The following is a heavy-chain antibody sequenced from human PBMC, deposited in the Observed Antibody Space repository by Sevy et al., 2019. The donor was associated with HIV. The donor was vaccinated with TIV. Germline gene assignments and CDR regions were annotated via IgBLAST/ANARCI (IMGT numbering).Heavy chain of an antibody. V-gene: IGHV3-30*18. CDR1: GFTFSSYG. CDR2: ISYDGSNK. Sequence: GGSLRLSCAASGFTFSSYGMHWVRQAPGKGLEWVAVISYDGSNKYYADSVKGRFTISRDNSKNTLYLQMNSLRAEDTAVYYCAKDRAPYFDWFYFDYWGQGTLVTVSS. CDR3: AKDRAPYFDWFYFDY. J-gene: IGHJ4*02. D-gene: IGHD3-9*01.